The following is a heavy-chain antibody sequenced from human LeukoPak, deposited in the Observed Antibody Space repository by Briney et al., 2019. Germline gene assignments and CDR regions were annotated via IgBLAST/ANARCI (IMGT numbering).Heavy chain of an antibody. D-gene: IGHD2-2*01. V-gene: IGHV3-7*04. J-gene: IGHJ4*02. Sequence: PGGSLRLSCAASGFSFRIYWMGWVRQAPGKGLEWVADIKEDGSEKYYVDSVKGRFTISRDSAKNSLYLQMNSLRAEDTALYYCARDYQGSADYWGQGTLVTVSS. CDR3: ARDYQGSADY. CDR1: GFSFRIYW. CDR2: IKEDGSEK.